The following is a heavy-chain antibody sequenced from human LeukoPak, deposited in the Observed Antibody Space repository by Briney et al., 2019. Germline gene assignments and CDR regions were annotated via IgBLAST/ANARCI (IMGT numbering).Heavy chain of an antibody. Sequence: PSETLSLTCAVSGGSISSGGYSWSWIRQPPGKGLEWIGYIYHSGSTYYNPSLKSRVTISVDRSKNQFSLKLSSVTAADTAVYYCARDRWLYSGSYDYWGQGTLVTVSS. D-gene: IGHD1-26*01. CDR1: GGSISSGGYS. CDR2: IYHSGST. CDR3: ARDRWLYSGSYDY. V-gene: IGHV4-30-2*01. J-gene: IGHJ4*02.